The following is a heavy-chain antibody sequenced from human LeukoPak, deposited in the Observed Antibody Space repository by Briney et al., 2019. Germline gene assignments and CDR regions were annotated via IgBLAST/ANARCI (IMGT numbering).Heavy chain of an antibody. D-gene: IGHD6-19*01. V-gene: IGHV4-34*01. CDR1: GGSFSGYY. Sequence: SETLSLTCAVYGGSFSGYYWSWIRQPPGKGLEWIGEINHSGSTNYNPSLKSRVTIPVDTSKNQFSLKLSSVTAADTAVYYCARQWLGIDYWGQGTLVTVSS. CDR2: INHSGST. J-gene: IGHJ4*02. CDR3: ARQWLGIDY.